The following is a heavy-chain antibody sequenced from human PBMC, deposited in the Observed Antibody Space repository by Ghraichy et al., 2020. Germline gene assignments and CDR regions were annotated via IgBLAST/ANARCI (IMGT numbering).Heavy chain of an antibody. CDR3: ARSYGYYDSSGYYFDL. V-gene: IGHV1-8*01. CDR1: GYTFTSYD. Sequence: ASVKVSCKASGYTFTSYDINWVRQATGQGLEWMGWMNPNSGNTGYAQKFQGRVTMTRNTSISTAYMELSSLRSEDTAVYYCARSYGYYDSSGYYFDLWGRRTLVTVSS. J-gene: IGHJ2*01. D-gene: IGHD3-22*01. CDR2: MNPNSGNT.